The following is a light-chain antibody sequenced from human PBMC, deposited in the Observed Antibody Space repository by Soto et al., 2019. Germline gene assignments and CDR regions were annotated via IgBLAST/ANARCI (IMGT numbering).Light chain of an antibody. CDR1: QSLRSS. Sequence: ETMMPQSPDTLSVSIGERATLSCRASQSLRSSLAWYQQKPGQAPRLLIYDASTRATGIPARFSGSGSGTDFTLTISGLQSEDFAVYYCQQYDAWPLTFGQGTKVDIK. CDR2: DAS. V-gene: IGKV3-15*01. J-gene: IGKJ4*01. CDR3: QQYDAWPLT.